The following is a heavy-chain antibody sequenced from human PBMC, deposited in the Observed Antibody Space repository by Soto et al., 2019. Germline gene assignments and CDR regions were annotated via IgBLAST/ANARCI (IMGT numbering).Heavy chain of an antibody. J-gene: IGHJ5*02. Sequence: QVQLVQSGAEVKKPGASVKVSCKASGYTFTSYAMHWVRQAPGQRLEWMGWINAGNGNTKYSQKFQGRVTITRDTSASTAYRELSSLRSEDTALYYCASSPGNIAATIANWFDPWGQGTLVTVSS. CDR2: INAGNGNT. CDR3: ASSPGNIAATIANWFDP. D-gene: IGHD5-12*01. CDR1: GYTFTSYA. V-gene: IGHV1-3*01.